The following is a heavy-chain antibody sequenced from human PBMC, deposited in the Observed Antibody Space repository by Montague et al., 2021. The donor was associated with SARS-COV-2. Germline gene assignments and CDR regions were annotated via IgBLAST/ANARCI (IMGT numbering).Heavy chain of an antibody. D-gene: IGHD3-16*01. CDR2: INQSGRT. Sequence: SETLSLTCAVYGGSFSGYYWSWIRQPPEKGLEWIGEINQSGRTNNNPSLKSRVIISVDTSKNQFSLKLSSVTAADTAVYYCARRGSSVWGDTVSAELDYWGQGILVIVSS. V-gene: IGHV4-34*01. J-gene: IGHJ4*02. CDR1: GGSFSGYY. CDR3: ARRGSSVWGDTVSAELDY.